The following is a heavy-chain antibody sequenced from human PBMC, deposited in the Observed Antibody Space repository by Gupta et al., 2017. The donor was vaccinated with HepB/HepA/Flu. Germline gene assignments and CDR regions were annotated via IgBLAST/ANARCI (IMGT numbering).Heavy chain of an antibody. V-gene: IGHV3-30*18. D-gene: IGHD2/OR15-2a*01. Sequence: QVQLVESGGRVVQPGRSLRLSCAGYGVIFSSSGIHWVRHAPGKGMEWVAVISHDGTVSYYADSVKGRFTWSRDNSKNTVYLQWSILRDEDAAVYYCAKELQEYAGNWYFDLWGRGTLVSVSS. CDR2: ISHDGTVS. CDR3: AKELQEYAGNWYFDL. J-gene: IGHJ2*01. CDR1: GVIFSSSG.